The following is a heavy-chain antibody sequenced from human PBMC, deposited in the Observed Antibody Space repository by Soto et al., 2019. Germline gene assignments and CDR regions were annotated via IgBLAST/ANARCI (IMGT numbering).Heavy chain of an antibody. J-gene: IGHJ5*02. CDR3: VKNSGWFNT. Sequence: VGSLRLSCAASGFTFGTADMSWVRQAPGEGLEWVSTIDGSGGITYYADSVKGRFTISRDNSRNTVYLQMNSLRGDDTALYYCVKNSGWFNTWGQGALVTVSS. CDR2: IDGSGGIT. D-gene: IGHD3-10*01. V-gene: IGHV3-23*01. CDR1: GFTFGTAD.